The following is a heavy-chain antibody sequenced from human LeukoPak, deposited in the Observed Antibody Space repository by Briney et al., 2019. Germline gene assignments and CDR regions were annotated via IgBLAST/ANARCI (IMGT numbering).Heavy chain of an antibody. CDR2: ISSSGSTI. CDR3: VRETAYTAMAYWYFDL. V-gene: IGHV3-11*04. Sequence: GGSLRLSCAASGFTFSDYYMSWIRQAPGKGLEWVSYISSSGSTIYYADSVKGRFTTSRDNAKNSLYLQMNRLRAEDTAVYYCVRETAYTAMAYWYFDLWGRGTLVTVSS. J-gene: IGHJ2*01. CDR1: GFTFSDYY. D-gene: IGHD5-18*01.